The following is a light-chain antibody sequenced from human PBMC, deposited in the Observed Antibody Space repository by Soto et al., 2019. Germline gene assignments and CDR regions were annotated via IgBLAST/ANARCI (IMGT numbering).Light chain of an antibody. CDR3: QQYNGT. CDR1: QGIAGS. Sequence: DIQLTQSPSFLSASVGDRVTITCRASQGIAGSLAWYQQKPGKPPKLLIYAESTLQSGVPSRFSGSGSGTEFTLTITSLQPDDFATYYCQQYNGTFGQGTRLQIK. CDR2: AES. J-gene: IGKJ5*01. V-gene: IGKV1-9*01.